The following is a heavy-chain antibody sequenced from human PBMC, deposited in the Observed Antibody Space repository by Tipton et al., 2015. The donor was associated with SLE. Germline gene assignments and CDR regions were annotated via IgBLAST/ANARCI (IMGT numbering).Heavy chain of an antibody. J-gene: IGHJ2*01. V-gene: IGHV3-23*03. D-gene: IGHD4/OR15-4a*01. CDR3: MKDWPRYINFDYHFDL. Sequence: SLRLSCAASGFTFRFYGMNWVRQAPGKGLEWVSVSYSDGPTYYADSVKGRFTVSRDDSKNTLYLQMSSLRGGDTAVYYCMKDWPRYINFDYHFDLWGRGTLVTVSS. CDR2: SYSDGPT. CDR1: GFTFRFYG.